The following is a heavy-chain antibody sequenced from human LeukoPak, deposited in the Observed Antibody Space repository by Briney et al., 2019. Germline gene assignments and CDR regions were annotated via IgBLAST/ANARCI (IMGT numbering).Heavy chain of an antibody. CDR3: ARNPGPGTPDN. V-gene: IGHV3-11*06. J-gene: IGHJ4*02. CDR1: GFTFNDYY. CDR2: ISSSGGHT. D-gene: IGHD6-13*01. Sequence: GGSLRLSCAASGFTFNDYYMSWIRQAPGKGLEWVSFISSSGGHTNYADSVKGRFTISRDNAKNSLYLQMNSLRAEDTAVYYCARNPGPGTPDNWGQGTLVTVSS.